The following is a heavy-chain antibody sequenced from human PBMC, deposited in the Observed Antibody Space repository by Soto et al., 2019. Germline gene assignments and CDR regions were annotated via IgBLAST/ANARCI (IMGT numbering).Heavy chain of an antibody. CDR2: ISSSGSTI. D-gene: IGHD3-3*01. CDR3: ARVLRFLEWVPDY. V-gene: IGHV3-11*01. Sequence: GGSLRLSCAASGFTFSDYYMSWIRQAPGKGLEWVSYISSSGSTIYYADSVKGRFTISRDNAKNSLYLQMNSLRAEDTAVYYCARVLRFLEWVPDYWGQGTLVTVSS. CDR1: GFTFSDYY. J-gene: IGHJ4*02.